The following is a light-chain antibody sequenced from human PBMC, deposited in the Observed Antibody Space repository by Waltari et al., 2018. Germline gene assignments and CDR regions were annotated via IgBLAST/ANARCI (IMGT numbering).Light chain of an antibody. V-gene: IGKV2-28*01. CDR2: LGS. CDR3: LQTLQTPLT. CDR1: QSLLYSNGNNQ. J-gene: IGKJ4*01. Sequence: EIVMTQSPLSLPVTAGEPASISCRSSQSLLYSNGNNQLDWHLQKPGQSPQFLIELGSKRAPGVPDRFSGSGSGTDFTLKISRVEAEDVGVYYCLQTLQTPLTFGGGTKVEI.